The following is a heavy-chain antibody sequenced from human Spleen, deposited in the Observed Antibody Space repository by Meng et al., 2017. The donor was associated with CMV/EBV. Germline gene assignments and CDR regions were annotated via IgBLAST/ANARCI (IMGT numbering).Heavy chain of an antibody. D-gene: IGHD2-15*01. CDR2: FYYSGST. CDR3: ARVSVVVIDANSGSAGGHWFDP. CDR1: GGSISSSSYY. Sequence: SETLSLTCTVSGGSISSSSYYWGWIRQPPGKGLEWIGSFYYSGSTYYNPSLKSRVTISVDTSKNQFSLKLSSVTAADTAVYYCARVSVVVIDANSGSAGGHWFDPWGQGTLVTVSS. J-gene: IGHJ5*02. V-gene: IGHV4-39*07.